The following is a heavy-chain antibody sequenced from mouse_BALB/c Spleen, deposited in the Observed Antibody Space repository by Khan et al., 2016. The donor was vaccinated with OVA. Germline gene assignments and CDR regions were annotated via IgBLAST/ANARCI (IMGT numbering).Heavy chain of an antibody. D-gene: IGHD2-14*01. CDR2: INTYTGEP. J-gene: IGHJ1*01. CDR1: EYTFTNYG. Sequence: QIQLVQSGPELKKPGETVKISCKASEYTFTNYGMNWVKQAPGKGLKWMGWINTYTGEPTYADDFKGRFAFSLETSASTAYLQISNLKNEDMATFFCARTYYSYDRYFDVWGAGTTVTVSS. V-gene: IGHV9-1*02. CDR3: ARTYYSYDRYFDV.